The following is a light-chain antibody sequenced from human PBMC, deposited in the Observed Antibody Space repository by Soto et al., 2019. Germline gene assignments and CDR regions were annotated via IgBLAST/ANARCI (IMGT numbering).Light chain of an antibody. J-gene: IGLJ2*01. Sequence: QSVLTQPPSLSGAPGQRVTISCTGSSSNIGAGYDVHWYKQLPGTAPKLLIYGNFNRPSGVPDRFSGSKSDTSASLAITGLQAEDEADYYCQSYDTSLSGSVVFGGGTKLTVL. CDR2: GNF. V-gene: IGLV1-40*01. CDR3: QSYDTSLSGSVV. CDR1: SSNIGAGYD.